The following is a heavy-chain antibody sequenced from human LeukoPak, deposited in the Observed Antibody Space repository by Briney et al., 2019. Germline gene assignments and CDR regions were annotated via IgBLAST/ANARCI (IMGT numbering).Heavy chain of an antibody. V-gene: IGHV3-64*01. CDR3: ARGGGIAAFYYFDY. J-gene: IGHJ4*02. CDR2: ISSNGGST. CDR1: GFTFSSYA. Sequence: GGSLRLSCAASGFTFSSYAMHWVRQAPGKGLEYVSAISSNGGSTYYANSVKGRFTISRDNSKNTLYLQMGSLRAEDMAVYYCARGGGIAAFYYFDYWGQGTLVTVSS. D-gene: IGHD6-13*01.